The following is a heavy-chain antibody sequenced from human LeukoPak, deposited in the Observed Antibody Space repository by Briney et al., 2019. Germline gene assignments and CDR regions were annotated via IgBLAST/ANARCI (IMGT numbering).Heavy chain of an antibody. CDR2: IYYSGST. V-gene: IGHV4-59*01. J-gene: IGHJ5*02. D-gene: IGHD3-10*01. CDR1: GGSISSYY. CDR3: AKELNPGNNWFDP. Sequence: PSETLSLTCTVSGGSISSYYWSWIRQPPGKGLEWIGYIYYSGSTNYNPSLKSRVTISVDTSKNQFSLKLSSVTAADTAVYYCAKELNPGNNWFDPWGQGTLVTVSS.